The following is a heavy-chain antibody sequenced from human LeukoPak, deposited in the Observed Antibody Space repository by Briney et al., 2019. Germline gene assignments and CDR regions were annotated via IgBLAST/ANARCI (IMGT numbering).Heavy chain of an antibody. CDR1: GGSIDSGGYH. CDR2: IKATGST. V-gene: IGHV4-61*02. D-gene: IGHD3-10*01. Sequence: SETPSLTCSVSGGSIDSGGYHWNWIRQSPGKGLECIGRIKATGSTTYNPSLKGRVTILLDKPKNQFSLTLTSVTAADTAVYYCARGFGYGSGDYSWFDSWGQGTLVSVSS. J-gene: IGHJ5*01. CDR3: ARGFGYGSGDYSWFDS.